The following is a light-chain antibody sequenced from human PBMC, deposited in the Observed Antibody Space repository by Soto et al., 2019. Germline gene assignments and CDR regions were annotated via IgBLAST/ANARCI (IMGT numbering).Light chain of an antibody. CDR3: QQYNIWPPLT. J-gene: IGKJ4*01. V-gene: IGKV3-15*01. CDR2: GAS. CDR1: QSVRSN. Sequence: EIVMTQSPATLSVSPGETATLSCRASQSVRSNLAWYQQKPGQAPRLLIYGASTRATGIPARFSGSGSGREFTLTISSLQSEDFGLYYCQQYNIWPPLTFGGGTKVEIK.